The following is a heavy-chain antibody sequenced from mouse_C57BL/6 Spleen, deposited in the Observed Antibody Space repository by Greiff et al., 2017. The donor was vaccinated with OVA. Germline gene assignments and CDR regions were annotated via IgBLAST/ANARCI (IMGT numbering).Heavy chain of an antibody. J-gene: IGHJ4*01. CDR2: IRLKSDNYAT. CDR1: GFTFSNYW. V-gene: IGHV6-3*01. Sequence: EVQVVESGGGLVQPGGSMKLSCVASGFTFSNYWMNWVRQSPEKGLEWVAQIRLKSDNYATHYAESVKGRFTISRDDSKSSVYLQMNNLRAEDTGIYYCTANCPYAMDYWGQGTSVTVSS. CDR3: TANCPYAMDY. D-gene: IGHD4-1*01.